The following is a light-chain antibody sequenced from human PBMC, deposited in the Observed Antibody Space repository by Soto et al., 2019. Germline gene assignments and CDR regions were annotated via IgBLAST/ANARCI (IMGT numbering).Light chain of an antibody. CDR3: QHHNSYSQT. J-gene: IGKJ1*01. CDR2: GAS. Sequence: DIQMTQSPPTLSASVGDRVTITCRASQSIRHYLAWYQQMPGKAPKLLIYGASTWQSGVPSRFSGSGSGTEFTLTISSLQPDDFGTYFCQHHNSYSQTFGQGTKVEIK. V-gene: IGKV1-5*01. CDR1: QSIRHY.